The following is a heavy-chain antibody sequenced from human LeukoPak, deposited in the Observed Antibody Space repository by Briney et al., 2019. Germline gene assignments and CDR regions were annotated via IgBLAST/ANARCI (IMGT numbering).Heavy chain of an antibody. J-gene: IGHJ4*02. CDR3: ARGPLFEYYDSSGYYWR. CDR1: GASISSHY. V-gene: IGHV4-59*11. CDR2: IHYSGST. Sequence: SETLSLTCSVSGASISSHYWSWIRQPPGKGLEWIGYIHYSGSTNCNPSLKSRVTISLDTSKNQFSLKLSSVTAADTAVYYCARGPLFEYYDSSGYYWRWGQGTLVTVSS. D-gene: IGHD3-22*01.